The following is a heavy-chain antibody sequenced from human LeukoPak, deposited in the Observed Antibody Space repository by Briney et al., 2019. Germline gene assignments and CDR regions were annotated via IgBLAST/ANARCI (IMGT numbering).Heavy chain of an antibody. CDR1: GFTFSSYG. V-gene: IGHV3-23*01. Sequence: GGTLRLSCAASGFTFSSYGMSWVRQAPGKGLEWVSAISGSGGSTYYADSVKGRFTISRDNSKNTLYLQMNSLRAEDTAVYYCAKAYGSGSYSHYYYYYYMDVWGKGTTVTVSS. D-gene: IGHD3-10*01. J-gene: IGHJ6*03. CDR2: ISGSGGST. CDR3: AKAYGSGSYSHYYYYYYMDV.